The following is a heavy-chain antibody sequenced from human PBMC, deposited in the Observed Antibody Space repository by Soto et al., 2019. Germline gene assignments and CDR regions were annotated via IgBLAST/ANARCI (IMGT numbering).Heavy chain of an antibody. CDR1: GFTFSSYG. D-gene: IGHD3-22*01. Sequence: QVQLVESGGGVVQPGRSLRLSCAASGFTFSSYGMHWVRQAPGKGLEWVAVISYDGSNKYYADSVKGRFTISRDNXKXTXCLQMNSLRAEDTAVYYCAKDITMIVVVIIDHGMDVWGQGTTVTVSS. V-gene: IGHV3-30*18. CDR3: AKDITMIVVVIIDHGMDV. J-gene: IGHJ6*02. CDR2: ISYDGSNK.